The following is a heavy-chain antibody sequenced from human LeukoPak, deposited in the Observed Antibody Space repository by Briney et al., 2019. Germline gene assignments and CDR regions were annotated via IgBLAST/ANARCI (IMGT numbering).Heavy chain of an antibody. D-gene: IGHD4-23*01. CDR2: IIPIFGTA. CDR1: GGTFSSYA. J-gene: IGHJ3*02. CDR3: ARPHYGGNGDAFDI. V-gene: IGHV1-69*13. Sequence: GASVKVSCKASGGTFSSYAISWVRQALGQGLEWMGGIIPIFGTANYAQKFQGRVTITADESTSTAYMELSSLRSEDTAVYYCARPHYGGNGDAFDIWGQGTMVTVSS.